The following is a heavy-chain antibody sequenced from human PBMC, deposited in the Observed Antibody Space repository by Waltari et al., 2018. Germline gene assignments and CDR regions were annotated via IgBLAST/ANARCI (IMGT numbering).Heavy chain of an antibody. Sequence: EVQLVQSGAEVKKPGATVKISCKASGYTFTDYYMHWVQQAPGKGLEWMGRVDPEDGETIYAEKFQGRVTITADTSTDTAYMELSSLRSEDTAVYYCAPDGGPRVVVPAPSFDPWGQGTLVTVSS. CDR3: APDGGPRVVVPAPSFDP. V-gene: IGHV1-69-2*01. J-gene: IGHJ5*02. D-gene: IGHD2-2*01. CDR1: GYTFTDYY. CDR2: VDPEDGET.